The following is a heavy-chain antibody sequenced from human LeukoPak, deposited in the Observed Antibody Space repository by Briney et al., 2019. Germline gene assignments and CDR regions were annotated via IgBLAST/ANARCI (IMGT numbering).Heavy chain of an antibody. CDR2: ISAYNGNT. Sequence: ASVKVSCKASGYTFTSYGISWVRHAPGQGLEWMVWISAYNGNTNYAQKLQGRVTMTTDTSTSTAYMELRSLRSDDTAVYYCARDNWGLYYYDSSGPHDAFDIWGQGTMVTVSS. J-gene: IGHJ3*02. V-gene: IGHV1-18*01. CDR1: GYTFTSYG. D-gene: IGHD3-22*01. CDR3: ARDNWGLYYYDSSGPHDAFDI.